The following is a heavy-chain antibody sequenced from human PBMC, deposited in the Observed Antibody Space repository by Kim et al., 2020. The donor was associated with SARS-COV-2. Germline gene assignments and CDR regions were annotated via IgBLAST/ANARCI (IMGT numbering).Heavy chain of an antibody. J-gene: IGHJ5*02. Sequence: ASVKVSCKASGYTFTSYGISWVRQAPGQGLEWMGWISAYNGNTNYAQKLQGRVTMTTDTSTSTAYMELRSLRSDDTAVYYCARAYCSGGSCPYNWFDPWGQGTLVTVSS. CDR2: ISAYNGNT. V-gene: IGHV1-18*04. CDR1: GYTFTSYG. D-gene: IGHD2-15*01. CDR3: ARAYCSGGSCPYNWFDP.